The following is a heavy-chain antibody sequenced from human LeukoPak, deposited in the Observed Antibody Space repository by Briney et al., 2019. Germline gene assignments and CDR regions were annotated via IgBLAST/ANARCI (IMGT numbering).Heavy chain of an antibody. D-gene: IGHD5-12*01. CDR1: GGSIRSYY. V-gene: IGHV4-59*01. Sequence: PSETLSLTCTVSGGSIRSYYWSWIRQPPGKGLEWIGYIYYSGSTNYNPSLKSRVTISVDTSKNQFSLKLSSVTAADTAVYYCARGGYSGYGTFDYWGQGTLVTVSS. CDR3: ARGGYSGYGTFDY. J-gene: IGHJ4*02. CDR2: IYYSGST.